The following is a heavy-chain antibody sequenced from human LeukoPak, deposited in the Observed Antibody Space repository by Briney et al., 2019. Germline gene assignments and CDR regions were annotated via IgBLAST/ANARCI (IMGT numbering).Heavy chain of an antibody. Sequence: LETLSLTCAVYGGSFSGYYWSWIRQPPGKGLEWIGEINHSGSTNYNPSLKSRVTISVDTSKNQFSLKLSSVTAADTAVYYCARGLRYFPYWGQGTLVTVSS. CDR2: INHSGST. CDR1: GGSFSGYY. CDR3: ARGLRYFPY. D-gene: IGHD3-9*01. J-gene: IGHJ4*02. V-gene: IGHV4-34*01.